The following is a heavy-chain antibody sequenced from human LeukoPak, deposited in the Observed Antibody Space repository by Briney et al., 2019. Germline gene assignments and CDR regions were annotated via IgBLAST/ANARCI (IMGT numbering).Heavy chain of an antibody. Sequence: SETLSLTCTVSGGSISSFYWSWIRQPPGKGLEWIGHIYYSGSTNYNPSLKSRVTISVDTSKNQFSLKLSSVTAADTAVYYCAKHDNTGYDAFDIWGQGTVVTVSS. V-gene: IGHV4-59*01. D-gene: IGHD3-22*01. CDR2: IYYSGST. CDR3: AKHDNTGYDAFDI. J-gene: IGHJ3*02. CDR1: GGSISSFY.